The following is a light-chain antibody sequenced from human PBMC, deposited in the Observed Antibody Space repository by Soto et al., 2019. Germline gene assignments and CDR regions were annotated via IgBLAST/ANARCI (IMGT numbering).Light chain of an antibody. Sequence: QSALTQPASVSGSPGQSITLSCTGTSSDVGGYHFVSWYQQHPGKAPKLIIYEVSNRPSGVSDRFSASKSGNTASLTISGLQAEDEADYYCYSYTTTSTYVFGTGTKVPS. CDR2: EVS. CDR1: SSDVGGYHF. J-gene: IGLJ1*01. CDR3: YSYTTTSTYV. V-gene: IGLV2-14*01.